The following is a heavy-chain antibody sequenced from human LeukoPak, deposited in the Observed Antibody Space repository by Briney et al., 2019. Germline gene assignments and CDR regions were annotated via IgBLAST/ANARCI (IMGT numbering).Heavy chain of an antibody. D-gene: IGHD3-22*01. V-gene: IGHV1-24*01. CDR1: GYTFTELS. CDR2: FDPEDGET. CDR3: ATDLSGYYDSSGYFPHFGY. Sequence: ASVKVSCKVSGYTFTELSMHWVRQAPGKGLEWMGGFDPEDGETIYAQKFQGRVTMTEDTSTDTAYMELSSLRSEDTAVYYCATDLSGYYDSSGYFPHFGYWGQGTLVTVSS. J-gene: IGHJ4*02.